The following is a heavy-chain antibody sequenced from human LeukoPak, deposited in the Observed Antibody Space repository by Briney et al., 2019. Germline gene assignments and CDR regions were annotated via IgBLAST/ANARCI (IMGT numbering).Heavy chain of an antibody. D-gene: IGHD2-21*01. Sequence: PGGSLRLSCAASGFNFNIYEFNWVSQAPGKGLEWLSYIDGSGNSIYYADSVKGRFTVSRDNAKSSLYLQMSSLRVDDTAVYYCARECLTCGGDSYDYWGQGALVTVSS. CDR1: GFNFNIYE. V-gene: IGHV3-48*03. CDR3: ARECLTCGGDSYDY. CDR2: IDGSGNSI. J-gene: IGHJ4*02.